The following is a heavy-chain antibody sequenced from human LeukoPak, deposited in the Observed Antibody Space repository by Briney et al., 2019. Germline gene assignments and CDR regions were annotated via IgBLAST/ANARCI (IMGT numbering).Heavy chain of an antibody. CDR2: ISAYNGNT. CDR3: ARGTAAAGPSGHVDY. V-gene: IGHV1-18*04. J-gene: IGHJ4*02. D-gene: IGHD6-13*01. CDR1: GYTFTSYG. Sequence: ASVKVSCKASGYTFTSYGISWVRQAPGQGLEWMGWISAYNGNTNYAQKLQGRVTMTTDTSTSTAYMELRSLRSDDTAVYYCARGTAAAGPSGHVDYWGQGTLVTVSS.